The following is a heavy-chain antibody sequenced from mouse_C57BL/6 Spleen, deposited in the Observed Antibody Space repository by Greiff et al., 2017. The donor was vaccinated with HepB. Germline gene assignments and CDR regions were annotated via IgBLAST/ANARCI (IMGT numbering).Heavy chain of an antibody. CDR2: ISSGGSYT. D-gene: IGHD2-4*01. J-gene: IGHJ4*01. CDR3: ASRDDYVLYYAMDY. V-gene: IGHV5-6*02. CDR1: GFTFSSYG. Sequence: EVKLVESGGDLVKPGGSLKLSCAASGFTFSSYGMSWVRQTPDKRLEWVATISSGGSYTYYPDSVKGRFTISRDNAKNTLYLQMSSLKSEDTAMYYCASRDDYVLYYAMDYWGQGTSVTVSS.